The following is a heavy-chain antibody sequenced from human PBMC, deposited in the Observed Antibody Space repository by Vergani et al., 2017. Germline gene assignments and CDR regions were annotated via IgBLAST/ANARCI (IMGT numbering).Heavy chain of an antibody. Sequence: QVHLQESGPRVVKPSQTLSLTCTVSGDSISSCRHYWSWLRQQPGKGLEWIGYTYYTGSDHSNPSLTGRVSISVDRSRNQLSLNLTSVTAADTAIYYCGRTSFDNWFDHWGQGSLVTVSS. J-gene: IGHJ5*02. D-gene: IGHD6-6*01. V-gene: IGHV4-31*03. CDR2: TYYTGSD. CDR1: GDSISSCRHY. CDR3: GRTSFDNWFDH.